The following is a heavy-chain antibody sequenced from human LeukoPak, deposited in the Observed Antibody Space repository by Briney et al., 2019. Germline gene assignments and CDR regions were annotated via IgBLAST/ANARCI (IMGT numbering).Heavy chain of an antibody. V-gene: IGHV1-69*13. CDR2: IIPIFGTA. Sequence: SVKVSCKASGGTFSSYAISWVRQAPGQGLEWMGGIIPIFGTANYAQKFQGRVTITADESTSTAYMELSSLRSEDTAVYYCARVPGIAAAGTFPRAGPAPYYFDYWGQGTLVTVSS. J-gene: IGHJ4*02. CDR3: ARVPGIAAAGTFPRAGPAPYYFDY. CDR1: GGTFSSYA. D-gene: IGHD6-13*01.